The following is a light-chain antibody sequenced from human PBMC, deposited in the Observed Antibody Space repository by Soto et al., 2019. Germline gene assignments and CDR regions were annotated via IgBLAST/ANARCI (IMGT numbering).Light chain of an antibody. Sequence: QSVLTQPPSVSAAPGQKVTISCSGTTSNIGNNYVSWYQQLPGTAPKLLIYDHNKRPSGIPDRFSGSKSGTSATLGITGLQTGDEADYYRGTWDSSLSAMVFGGGTKLTVL. CDR3: GTWDSSLSAMV. J-gene: IGLJ3*02. V-gene: IGLV1-51*01. CDR1: TSNIGNNY. CDR2: DHN.